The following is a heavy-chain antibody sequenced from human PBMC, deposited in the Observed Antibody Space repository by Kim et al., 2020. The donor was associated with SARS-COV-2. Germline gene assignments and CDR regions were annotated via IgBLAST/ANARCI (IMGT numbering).Heavy chain of an antibody. V-gene: IGHV5-51*01. Sequence: RSSPSFPGQVTISADKSISTAYLQWSSLKASDTAMYYCARLSIVYNWFDPWGQGTLVTVSS. D-gene: IGHD6-6*01. J-gene: IGHJ5*02. CDR3: ARLSIVYNWFDP.